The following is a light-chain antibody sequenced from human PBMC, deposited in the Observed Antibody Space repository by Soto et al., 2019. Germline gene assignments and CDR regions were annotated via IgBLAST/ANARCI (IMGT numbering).Light chain of an antibody. V-gene: IGKV1-8*01. CDR2: GAS. J-gene: IGKJ4*01. CDR3: QQLNSYPLT. Sequence: AIRMTQSPSSLSASTGDRVTITCRASQSISSYLAWYQQKPGKAPKLLIYGASTLQSGVPSRFSGSGSGTDFTLTISSLQPEDFATYYCQQLNSYPLTFGGGNKVDIK. CDR1: QSISSY.